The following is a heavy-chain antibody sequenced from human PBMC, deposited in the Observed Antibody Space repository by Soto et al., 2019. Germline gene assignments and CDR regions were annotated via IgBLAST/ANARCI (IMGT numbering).Heavy chain of an antibody. CDR3: ARQRGGVPAAHYYYGMDV. CDR2: ISSSSSYI. Sequence: GGSLRLSCAASGFTFSSYSMNWVRQAPGKGLEWVSSISSSSSYIYYADSVKGRFTISRDNAKNSPYLQMNSLRAEDTAVYYCARQRGGVPAAHYYYGMDVWGQGTTVTVSS. J-gene: IGHJ6*02. D-gene: IGHD2-2*01. CDR1: GFTFSSYS. V-gene: IGHV3-21*01.